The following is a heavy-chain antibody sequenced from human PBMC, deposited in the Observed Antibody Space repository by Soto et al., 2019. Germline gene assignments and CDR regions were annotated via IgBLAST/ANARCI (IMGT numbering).Heavy chain of an antibody. Sequence: KSGPTLVNPTQTLTLTCTFSGFSLSTIQMGVGWIRQPPGKALEWRALIHWNDDKRYSPSLKSRLTITKDTSKNQVVLTMTNMDPVDTGTYYCAHGTVKFDSWGQGILVTVSS. CDR1: GFSLSTIQMG. CDR2: IHWNDDK. CDR3: AHGTVKFDS. V-gene: IGHV2-5*01. J-gene: IGHJ4*02. D-gene: IGHD2-21*02.